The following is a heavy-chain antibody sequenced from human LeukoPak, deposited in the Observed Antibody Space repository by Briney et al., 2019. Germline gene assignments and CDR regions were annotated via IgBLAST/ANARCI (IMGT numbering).Heavy chain of an antibody. V-gene: IGHV5-10-1*01. CDR1: GYSFTSYW. J-gene: IGHJ5*02. Sequence: GESLRISCKGSGYSFTSYWISWVRQMPGKGLEWMGRIDPSYSYTNYSPSFQGHVTISADKSISTAYLQWSSLKASDTVMYYWPRTAYDILTGREYNWFDPWGQGTLVTVSS. D-gene: IGHD3-9*01. CDR3: PRTAYDILTGREYNWFDP. CDR2: IDPSYSYT.